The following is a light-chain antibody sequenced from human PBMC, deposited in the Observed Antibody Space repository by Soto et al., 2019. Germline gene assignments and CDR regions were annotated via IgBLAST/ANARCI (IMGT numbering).Light chain of an antibody. CDR3: QQYNSYST. CDR1: QSISSW. V-gene: IGKV1-5*03. J-gene: IGKJ2*01. Sequence: DIQMTQSPSTLSASVGDRVTITCRASQSISSWLAWYQQKPGKAPKLLIYKASSLESGVPSRFSGSGSGTEFNLTISSRQPDDFATYYCQQYNSYSTFGQGTKLEIK. CDR2: KAS.